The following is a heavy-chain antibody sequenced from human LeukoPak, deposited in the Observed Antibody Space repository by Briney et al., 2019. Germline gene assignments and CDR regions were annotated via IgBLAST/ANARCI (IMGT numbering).Heavy chain of an antibody. CDR2: ISPSGDIT. CDR1: GFTFSNHG. J-gene: IGHJ4*02. Sequence: GGSLRLSCAASGFTFSNHGMNWVRQAPGKGLEWVSGISPSGDITYYADSVKDRFTISRDNSKNMVYLQVISLTAEDTAVYYCAKDDAWLRFGEWSQGTLVTVSA. CDR3: AKDDAWLRFGE. D-gene: IGHD3-10*01. V-gene: IGHV3-23*01.